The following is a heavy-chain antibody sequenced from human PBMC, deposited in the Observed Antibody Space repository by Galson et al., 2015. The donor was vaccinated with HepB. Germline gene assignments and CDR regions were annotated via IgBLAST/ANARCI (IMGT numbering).Heavy chain of an antibody. V-gene: IGHV3-73*01. D-gene: IGHD6-13*01. J-gene: IGHJ4*02. CDR1: GFTFSGSA. Sequence: SLRLSCAASGFTFSGSAIHWVRQTSGKGLEWVGRIRSKASNYATAYTASLKGRFTISRDDSKNTAYLHMRSLRTEDTAVYYCTRLADLCGYSSSWGQGTLVTGSS. CDR3: TRLADLCGYSSS. CDR2: IRSKASNYAT.